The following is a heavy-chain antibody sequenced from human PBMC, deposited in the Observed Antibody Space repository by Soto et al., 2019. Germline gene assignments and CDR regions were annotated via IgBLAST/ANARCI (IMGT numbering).Heavy chain of an antibody. V-gene: IGHV1-2*02. CDR3: ARGEPVXRYFDWLPNYYYYGMDV. CDR2: INPNSGGT. J-gene: IGHJ6*02. Sequence: GASVKVSCKASGYTFTGYYMHWMRQAPGQGLEWMGWINPNSGGTNYAQKFQGRVTMTRGTSISTVYMELSRLRSDDTAVYYCARGEPVXRYFDWLPNYYYYGMDVWGQGTTVTVSS. D-gene: IGHD3-9*01. CDR1: GYTFTGYY.